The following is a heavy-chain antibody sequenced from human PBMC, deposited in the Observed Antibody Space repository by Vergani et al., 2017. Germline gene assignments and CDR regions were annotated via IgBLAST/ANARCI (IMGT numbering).Heavy chain of an antibody. Sequence: QVQLVQSGAEVKKPGASVKVSCKASGYTFTAYFMHWVRQAPGQGLEWMGWINPNSGGTNYAQKFQGRVTMTRDTSISTAYMELSNLRSDETAVYYCARVGTSANRDYFDYWGQGTLVTVSS. J-gene: IGHJ4*02. V-gene: IGHV1-2*02. CDR2: INPNSGGT. CDR1: GYTFTAYF. D-gene: IGHD2-2*01. CDR3: ARVGTSANRDYFDY.